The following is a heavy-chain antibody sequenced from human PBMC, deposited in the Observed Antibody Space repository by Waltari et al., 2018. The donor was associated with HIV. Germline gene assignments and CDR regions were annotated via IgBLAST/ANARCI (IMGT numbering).Heavy chain of an antibody. D-gene: IGHD2-21*01. Sequence: EVQLVESGGGSVKPGGSLRLSCVASGFTFTSYYMSWVRQAPGGGLEGVAKINQDGTKKFYGDSGKGRFTISRDNAKNSVYLQINSLRAEDSAIYYCARDLWPEDFWGQGTLVTVSS. CDR2: INQDGTKK. V-gene: IGHV3-7*01. J-gene: IGHJ4*02. CDR3: ARDLWPEDF. CDR1: GFTFTSYY.